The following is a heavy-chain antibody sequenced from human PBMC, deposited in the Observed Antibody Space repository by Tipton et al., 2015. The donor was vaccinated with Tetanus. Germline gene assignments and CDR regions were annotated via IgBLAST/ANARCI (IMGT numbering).Heavy chain of an antibody. CDR2: IYDSGST. Sequence: LRLSCAVSGGSISSGDYSWSWIRQPPGKGLEWIGYIYDSGSTYYNPSLKSRVTISEDRSKNQISLRLRSVTAADTAVHYCARLKGAYHHYGLDVWAQGTTVPVAS. J-gene: IGHJ6*01. D-gene: IGHD3-16*01. CDR3: ARLKGAYHHYGLDV. CDR1: GGSISSGDYS. V-gene: IGHV4-30-2*01.